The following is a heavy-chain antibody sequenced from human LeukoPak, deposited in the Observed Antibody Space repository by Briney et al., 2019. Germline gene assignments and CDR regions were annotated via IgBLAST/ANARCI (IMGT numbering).Heavy chain of an antibody. D-gene: IGHD6-19*01. Sequence: TLSLTCTVSGGSISSYSYYWSWIRQPAGKGLEWIGRIYTSGSTNYNPSLKSRVTISVDTSKNQFSLKLSSVTAADTAVYYCARGRSDSSGWYRDDAFDIWGRGTMVTVSS. CDR2: IYTSGST. CDR1: GGSISSYSYY. J-gene: IGHJ3*02. V-gene: IGHV4-61*02. CDR3: ARGRSDSSGWYRDDAFDI.